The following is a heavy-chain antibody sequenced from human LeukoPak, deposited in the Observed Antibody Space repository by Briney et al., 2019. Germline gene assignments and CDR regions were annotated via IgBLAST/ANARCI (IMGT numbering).Heavy chain of an antibody. D-gene: IGHD6-6*01. Sequence: PSETLSLTCAVYGGSFSGYYWSWIRQPPGKGLEWIGEINHSGSTNYNPSLKSRVTISVDMSKNQFSLKLSSVTAADTAVYYCARRYSSSSLWAYWGQGTLVTVSS. CDR3: ARRYSSSSLWAY. CDR2: INHSGST. V-gene: IGHV4-34*01. CDR1: GGSFSGYY. J-gene: IGHJ4*02.